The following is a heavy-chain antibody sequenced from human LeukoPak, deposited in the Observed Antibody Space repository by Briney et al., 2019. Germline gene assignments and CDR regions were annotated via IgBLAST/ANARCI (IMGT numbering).Heavy chain of an antibody. Sequence: VASVKVSCKASGYTFTSYYMHWVRQAPGQGLEWMGIINPSGGSTSYAQKSQGRVTMTRDMSTSTVYMELSSLRSEDTAVYYCAREVVRGTSRDYFDYWGQGTLVTVSS. CDR2: INPSGGST. V-gene: IGHV1-46*01. J-gene: IGHJ4*02. CDR1: GYTFTSYY. D-gene: IGHD3-10*01. CDR3: AREVVRGTSRDYFDY.